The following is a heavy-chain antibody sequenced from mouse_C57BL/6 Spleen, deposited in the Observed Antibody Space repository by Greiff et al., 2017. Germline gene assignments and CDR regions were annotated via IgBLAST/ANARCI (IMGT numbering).Heavy chain of an antibody. Sequence: VQLQQPGAELVRPGTSVKLSCKASGYTFTSYWMHWVKQRPGQGLEWIGVIDPSDSYTNYNQKFKGKATLTVDTSSSTAYMPLSSLTSEDSAVYYCAGCEHRYYFDYWGQGTTLTVSS. J-gene: IGHJ2*01. D-gene: IGHD3-1*01. CDR1: GYTFTSYW. V-gene: IGHV1-59*01. CDR3: AGCEHRYYFDY. CDR2: IDPSDSYT.